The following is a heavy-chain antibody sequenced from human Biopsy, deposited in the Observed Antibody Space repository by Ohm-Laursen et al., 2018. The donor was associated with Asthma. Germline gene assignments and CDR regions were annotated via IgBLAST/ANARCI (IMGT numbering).Heavy chain of an antibody. D-gene: IGHD6-13*01. Sequence: TQTLTLTCTLSGLSLSKTGMRVSWIRQPPGKALEWLARIDWDDDKFYSASLKTRLTISKDTSKNQVVLTMTTMDPVDTATYYCARGQQLGNFDYWGQGTLVTVSS. V-gene: IGHV2-70*04. CDR1: GLSLSKTGMR. J-gene: IGHJ4*02. CDR2: IDWDDDK. CDR3: ARGQQLGNFDY.